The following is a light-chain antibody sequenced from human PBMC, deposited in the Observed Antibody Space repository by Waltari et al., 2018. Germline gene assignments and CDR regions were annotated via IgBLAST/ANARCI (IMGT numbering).Light chain of an antibody. CDR2: DVS. Sequence: QSALTQPASVSGSHGQSITISCTGTSSDVGGYNYVSWYQQHPGTAPNLLIYDVSKRPSGVSIRFSGSKSSNTASLTISGLQAEDAADYYCSSYTSSSTYVVFGGGTKLTVL. J-gene: IGLJ2*01. CDR3: SSYTSSSTYVV. V-gene: IGLV2-14*01. CDR1: SSDVGGYNY.